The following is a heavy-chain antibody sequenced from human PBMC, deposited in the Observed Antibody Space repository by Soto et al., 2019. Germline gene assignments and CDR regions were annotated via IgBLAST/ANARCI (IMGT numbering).Heavy chain of an antibody. Sequence: SETLSLTCSVSGGSISSGDYYWSWIRQPPGKGLEWIGYIYYSGNTYYSASLRSRVSISVDTSKNQFSLDLSSVTAADTAVYYCATMGTPVTGLYYFDYWGQGTLVTVSS. CDR1: GGSISSGDYY. D-gene: IGHD4-17*01. CDR3: ATMGTPVTGLYYFDY. CDR2: IYYSGNT. J-gene: IGHJ4*02. V-gene: IGHV4-30-4*01.